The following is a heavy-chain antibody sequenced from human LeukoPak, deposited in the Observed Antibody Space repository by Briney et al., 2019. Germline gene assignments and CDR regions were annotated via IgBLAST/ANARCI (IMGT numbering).Heavy chain of an antibody. CDR1: GGXFSGYY. D-gene: IGHD4/OR15-4a*01. J-gene: IGHJ4*02. CDR3: ARVKRCLDY. V-gene: IGHV4-34*01. CDR2: INHSGST. Sequence: SETLSLTCAVYGGXFSGYYCSWIRQPPGKGLEWIGEINHSGSTNYNPSLKSRVTISVDTSKNQFSLKLSSVTAADTAVYYCARVKRCLDYWGQGTLVTVSS.